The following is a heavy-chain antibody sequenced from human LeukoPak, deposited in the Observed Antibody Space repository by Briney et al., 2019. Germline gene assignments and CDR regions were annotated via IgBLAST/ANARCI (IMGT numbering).Heavy chain of an antibody. CDR1: GYSFTNYW. CDR3: ARQFASYFDV. V-gene: IGHV5-51*01. J-gene: IGHJ4*02. D-gene: IGHD3-10*01. CDR2: IYPDDSDT. Sequence: GESLKISCTGSGYSFTNYWIVWVRQMPGKGLEWMGIIYPDDSDTRYSPSLQGQVTISADKSISAAYLQWSSLKASDTAMYYCARQFASYFDVWGQGTMVTVSS.